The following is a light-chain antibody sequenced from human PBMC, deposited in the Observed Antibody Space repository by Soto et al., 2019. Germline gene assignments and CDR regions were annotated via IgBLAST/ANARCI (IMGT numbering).Light chain of an antibody. V-gene: IGKV3D-15*01. CDR1: QSVSSK. Sequence: EIVMTQSPATLSVSPGERATLSCRASQSVSSKLAWYQQKPGQAPRLLIYDASNRATGIPARFSGSGSGTDFTLTISSLEPEDSAIYFCQQYNNWPFSFGQGTRLEIK. CDR2: DAS. CDR3: QQYNNWPFS. J-gene: IGKJ5*01.